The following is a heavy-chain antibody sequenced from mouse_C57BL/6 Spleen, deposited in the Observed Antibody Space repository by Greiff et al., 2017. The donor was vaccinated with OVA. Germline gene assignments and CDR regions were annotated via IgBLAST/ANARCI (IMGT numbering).Heavy chain of an antibody. D-gene: IGHD1-1*01. CDR1: GYAFSSSW. CDR3: AREGLITTGRDYFDY. Sequence: VQLQESGPELVKPGASVKISCKASGYAFSSSWMNWVKQRPGKGLEWIGRIYPGDGDTNYNGKFKGKATLTADKSSSTAYMQLSSLTSEDSAVYFCAREGLITTGRDYFDYWGQGTTLTVSS. V-gene: IGHV1-82*01. J-gene: IGHJ2*01. CDR2: IYPGDGDT.